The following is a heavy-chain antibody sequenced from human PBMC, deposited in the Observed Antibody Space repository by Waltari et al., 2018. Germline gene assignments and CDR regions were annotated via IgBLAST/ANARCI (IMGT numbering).Heavy chain of an antibody. CDR2: INAGNGNT. CDR3: ARESPPFLYYDFRHGMDV. D-gene: IGHD3-3*01. Sequence: QVQLVQSGAEVKKPGASVKVSCKASGYTFTSYAMHWVRQAPGQRLEWMGWINAGNGNTKYSQKFQGRVTITRDTSASTAYMELSSLRSEDTAVYYCARESPPFLYYDFRHGMDVWGQGTTVTVSS. V-gene: IGHV1-3*01. J-gene: IGHJ6*02. CDR1: GYTFTSYA.